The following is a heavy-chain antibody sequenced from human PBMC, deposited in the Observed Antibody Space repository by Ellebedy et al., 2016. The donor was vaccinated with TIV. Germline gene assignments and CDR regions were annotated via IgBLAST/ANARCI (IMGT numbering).Heavy chain of an antibody. CDR2: IYYSGST. V-gene: IGHV4-59*01. D-gene: IGHD3-3*01. CDR3: ARADKVIIGTSYYYYGMDV. J-gene: IGHJ6*02. Sequence: MPSETLSLTCTVSGGSISSYYWSWIRQPPGKGLEWIGYIYYSGSTNYNPSLKSRVTISVETSKNQFSLKLSSVTAADTAVYYCARADKVIIGTSYYYYGMDVWGQGTTVTVSS. CDR1: GGSISSYY.